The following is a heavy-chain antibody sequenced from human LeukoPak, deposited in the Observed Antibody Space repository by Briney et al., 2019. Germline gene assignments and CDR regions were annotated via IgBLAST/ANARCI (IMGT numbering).Heavy chain of an antibody. CDR3: ARGLDSSSWYVFDY. CDR1: GGSISSYY. D-gene: IGHD6-13*01. CDR2: IYTSGST. J-gene: IGHJ4*02. Sequence: SETLSLTCTVSGGSISSYYWSWIRQPAGKGLEWIGRIYTSGSTNYNPSLKSRVTMSVDTSKNQFSLKLSSVTAADTAVYYCARGLDSSSWYVFDYWGQGTPVTVSS. V-gene: IGHV4-4*07.